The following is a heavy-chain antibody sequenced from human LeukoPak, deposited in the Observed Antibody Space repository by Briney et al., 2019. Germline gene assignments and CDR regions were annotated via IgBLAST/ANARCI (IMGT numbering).Heavy chain of an antibody. Sequence: GGSLRLSCAASGFTFSSYSMNWVRQAPGKGLEWVSSISSSSYIYYADSVKGRFTISRDNPKNSLYLQMNSLRAEDTAVYYCARYCGGDCYGMDVWGQGTTVTVSS. J-gene: IGHJ6*02. D-gene: IGHD2-21*02. CDR1: GFTFSSYS. CDR3: ARYCGGDCYGMDV. V-gene: IGHV3-21*01. CDR2: ISSSSYI.